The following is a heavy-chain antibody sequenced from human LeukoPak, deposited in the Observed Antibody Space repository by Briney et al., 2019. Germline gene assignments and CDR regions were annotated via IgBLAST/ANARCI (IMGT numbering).Heavy chain of an antibody. CDR2: IIHSGST. J-gene: IGHJ6*02. V-gene: IGHV4-34*12. D-gene: IGHD2-2*01. CDR3: ARVRALSHCSSTSCYPYGMDV. Sequence: SETLSLTCAVYGCSFSGYYWGWIRQRPGKGLEWIREIIHSGSTNSNPYLKSRVTISVDTSKNQCSLKLSSVTAADTDVYYCARVRALSHCSSTSCYPYGMDVWGQGTTVTVSS. CDR1: GCSFSGYY.